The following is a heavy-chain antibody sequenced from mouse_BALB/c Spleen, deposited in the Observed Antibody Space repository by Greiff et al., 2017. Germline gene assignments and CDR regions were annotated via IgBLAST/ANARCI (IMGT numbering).Heavy chain of an antibody. V-gene: IGHV1S81*02. Sequence: QVQLQQSGAELVKPGASVTLSCKASGYTFTSYYMYWVKQRPGQGLEWIGEINPSNGGTNFNEKFKSKATLTVDKSSSTAYMQLSSLTSEDSAVYYCTGGNRAWLAYWGQGTLVTVAA. CDR2: INPSNGGT. D-gene: IGHD1-1*02. CDR1: GYTFTSYY. CDR3: TGGNRAWLAY. J-gene: IGHJ3*01.